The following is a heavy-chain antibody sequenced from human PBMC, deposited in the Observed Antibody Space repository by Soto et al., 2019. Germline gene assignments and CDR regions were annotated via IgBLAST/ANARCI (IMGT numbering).Heavy chain of an antibody. CDR1: GLTLSSYW. J-gene: IGHJ4*02. V-gene: IGHV3-7*03. CDR3: AAGIGYLFDY. CDR2: IKKDGSER. D-gene: IGHD5-12*01. Sequence: EVDLVESGGDLVQPGGSLRLSCEASGLTLSSYWMNWVRQAPGKGLEWVAIIKKDGSERHYVDSVKGRFTISRDKARNSLYLHMNDPSAEDTAVYYWAAGIGYLFDYWGRGTLVTVSS.